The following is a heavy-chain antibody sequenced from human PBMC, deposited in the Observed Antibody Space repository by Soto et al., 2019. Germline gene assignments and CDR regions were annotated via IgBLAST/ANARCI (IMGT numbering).Heavy chain of an antibody. J-gene: IGHJ4*02. CDR2: IYPGDSDT. V-gene: IGHV5-51*01. Sequence: GESQKISSKGSGYSFTSYWSGWVRQMPGKGLEWMGIIYPGDSDTRYSPSFQGQVTISADKSISTAYLQWSSLKASDTAMYYCARPSDYDSSGYNYFDYWGQGTLVTVSS. D-gene: IGHD3-22*01. CDR3: ARPSDYDSSGYNYFDY. CDR1: GYSFTSYW.